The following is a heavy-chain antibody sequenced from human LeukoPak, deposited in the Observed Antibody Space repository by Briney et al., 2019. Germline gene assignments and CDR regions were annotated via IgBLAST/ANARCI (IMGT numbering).Heavy chain of an antibody. J-gene: IGHJ5*02. D-gene: IGHD1-7*01. CDR1: GGSISSSSYY. Sequence: PSETLSLTCTVSGGSISSSSYYWGWIRQPPGKGLEWIGSIYYSGSTYYNPSLKSRVTISVDTSKNQFSLKLSSVTAADTAVYYCAREGWNCDGWFDPWGQGTLVTVSS. CDR3: AREGWNCDGWFDP. CDR2: IYYSGST. V-gene: IGHV4-39*07.